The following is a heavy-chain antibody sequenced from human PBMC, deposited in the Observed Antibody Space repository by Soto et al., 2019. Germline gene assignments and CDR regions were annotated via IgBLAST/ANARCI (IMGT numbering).Heavy chain of an antibody. CDR3: ARDQNSSGYLDY. J-gene: IGHJ4*02. CDR2: IYYSGFT. V-gene: IGHV4-59*11. Sequence: PSETLSLTCTVSGGSIGSHYWSWIRQPPGKGLEWIGYIYYSGFTDYNPSLKSRVTISEDTSKNQFSLRLTSVTAADTAVYYCARDQNSSGYLDYWGQGILVTVSS. D-gene: IGHD3-22*01. CDR1: GGSIGSHY.